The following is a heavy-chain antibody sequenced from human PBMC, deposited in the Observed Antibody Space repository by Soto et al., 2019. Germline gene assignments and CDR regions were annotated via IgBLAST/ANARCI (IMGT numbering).Heavy chain of an antibody. CDR1: GFTVSDYY. CDR2: ISSSSSYT. D-gene: IGHD3-16*01. CDR3: ARDIMTRGPYYYGMDV. V-gene: IGHV3-11*06. J-gene: IGHJ6*02. Sequence: XESLKLSFAASGFTVSDYYMSWIRQAPGKGLEWVSYISSSSSYTNYADSVKGRFTISRDNAKNSLYLQMNSLRAEDTAVYYCARDIMTRGPYYYGMDVWGQGTTVTVSS.